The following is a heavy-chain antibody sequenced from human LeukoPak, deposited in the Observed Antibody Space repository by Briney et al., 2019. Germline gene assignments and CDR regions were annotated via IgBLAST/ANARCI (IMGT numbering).Heavy chain of an antibody. CDR3: AKGYNYAYEY. D-gene: IGHD5-18*01. Sequence: GGSLRLSCAASGFTVSSSYMSWVRQAPGKGLEWVSLIYSGGSTYYADSVEGRFTISRDNSKNTLYLQMNSLRPEDTAVYYCAKGYNYAYEYWGQGTLVTVSS. V-gene: IGHV3-53*01. CDR2: IYSGGST. J-gene: IGHJ4*02. CDR1: GFTVSSSY.